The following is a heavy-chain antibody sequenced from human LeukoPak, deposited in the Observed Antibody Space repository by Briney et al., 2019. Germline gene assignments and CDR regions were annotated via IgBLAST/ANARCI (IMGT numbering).Heavy chain of an antibody. CDR2: IYYSGST. D-gene: IGHD6-6*01. V-gene: IGHV4-39*02. CDR3: AREEYSSSSGGTDAFDI. J-gene: IGHJ3*02. CDR1: GGSISSSSYY. Sequence: PSETLSLTCTVSGGSISSSSYYWGWIRQPPGKGLEWIGSIYYSGSTYYNPSLKSRVTISVDTSKNQFSLKLSSVTAADTAVYYCAREEYSSSSGGTDAFDIWGQGTMVTVSS.